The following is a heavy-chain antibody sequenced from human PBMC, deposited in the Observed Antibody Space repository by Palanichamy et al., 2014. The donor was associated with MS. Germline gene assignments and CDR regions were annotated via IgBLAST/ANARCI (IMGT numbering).Heavy chain of an antibody. D-gene: IGHD3-10*01. Sequence: QVQLVESGGGVVQPGRSLRLSCAASGFTFSSYGMHWVRQAPGKGLEWVAVISYDGTNKYYADSVKGRFTISRDNSNNTLYLQMNSLRADDTAVYYCGKVALWFREGYYFDYWGQGTLVTVSS. CDR3: GKVALWFREGYYFDY. J-gene: IGHJ4*02. CDR2: ISYDGTNK. V-gene: IGHV3-30*18. CDR1: GFTFSSYG.